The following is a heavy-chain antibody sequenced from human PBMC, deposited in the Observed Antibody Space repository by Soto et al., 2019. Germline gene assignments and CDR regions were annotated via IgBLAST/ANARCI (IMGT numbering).Heavy chain of an antibody. CDR3: ARAVAVAADFDY. CDR2: INAGNGNT. V-gene: IGHV1-3*05. CDR1: GYTFTGYD. Sequence: QVQLVQSGAEEKKPGASVKVSCKASGYTFTGYDMHWVRQAPGQRLEWMGWINAGNGNTKYSQKFQGRVTITRDTSASTAYMELSSLRSEDTAVYYCARAVAVAADFDYWGQGTLVTVSS. J-gene: IGHJ4*02. D-gene: IGHD6-19*01.